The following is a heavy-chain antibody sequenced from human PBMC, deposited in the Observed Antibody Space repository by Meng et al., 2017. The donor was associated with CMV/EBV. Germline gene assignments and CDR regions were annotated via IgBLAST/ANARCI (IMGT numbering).Heavy chain of an antibody. Sequence: SETLSLTCAVYGGSFSGYYWSWMRQPPGKGLEWIGEINHSGSTNYNPSLKSRVTISVDTSKNQFSLKLSSVTAADTAVYYCARGRAIFGVVTWAFGIWGQGTMVTVSS. D-gene: IGHD3-3*01. J-gene: IGHJ3*02. V-gene: IGHV4-34*01. CDR2: INHSGST. CDR3: ARGRAIFGVVTWAFGI. CDR1: GGSFSGYY.